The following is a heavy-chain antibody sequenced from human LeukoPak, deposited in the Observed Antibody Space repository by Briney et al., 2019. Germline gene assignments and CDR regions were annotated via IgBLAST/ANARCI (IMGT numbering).Heavy chain of an antibody. V-gene: IGHV3-66*01. J-gene: IGHJ4*02. D-gene: IGHD3-22*01. CDR3: ARDPFSYYYDSSGYYSDFDY. Sequence: GGSLRLSCAASGFTVSSNYMSRVRQAPGKGLEWVSVIYSGGSTYYADSVKGRFTISRDNSKNTLYLQMNSLRAEDTAVYYCARDPFSYYYDSSGYYSDFDYWGQGTLVTVSS. CDR2: IYSGGST. CDR1: GFTVSSNY.